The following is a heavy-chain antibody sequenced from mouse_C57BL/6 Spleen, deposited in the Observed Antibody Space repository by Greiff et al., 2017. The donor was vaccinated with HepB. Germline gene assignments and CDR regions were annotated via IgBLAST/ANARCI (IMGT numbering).Heavy chain of an antibody. CDR3: ARSQYSNYYFDY. J-gene: IGHJ2*01. Sequence: EVQRVEPGGGLVKPGGSLKLSCAASGFTFSDYGMHWVRQAPEKGLEWVAYISSGSSTIYYADTVKGRFTISRDKSKNTLFLQMTSLRSEDTAMYYCARSQYSNYYFDYWGQGTTLTVSS. CDR1: GFTFSDYG. D-gene: IGHD2-5*01. CDR2: ISSGSSTI. V-gene: IGHV5-17*01.